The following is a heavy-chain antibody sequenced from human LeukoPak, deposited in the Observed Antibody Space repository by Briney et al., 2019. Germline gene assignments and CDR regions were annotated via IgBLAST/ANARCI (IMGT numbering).Heavy chain of an antibody. CDR1: GFTFSSYG. CDR3: AKDRYDFWSGSHSDY. D-gene: IGHD3-3*01. J-gene: IGHJ4*02. Sequence: GGSLRLSCAASGFTFSSYGMHWVRQAPGKGLEWVAFIRYDGSNNYYADSVKGRFTISRDNSKNTLYLQMNSLRAEDTAVYYCAKDRYDFWSGSHSDYWGQGTLVTVSS. V-gene: IGHV3-30*02. CDR2: IRYDGSNN.